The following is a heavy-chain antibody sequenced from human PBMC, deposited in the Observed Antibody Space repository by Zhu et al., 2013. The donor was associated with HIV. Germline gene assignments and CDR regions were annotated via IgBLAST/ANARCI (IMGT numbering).Heavy chain of an antibody. V-gene: IGHV1-2*02. D-gene: IGHD3-9*01. Sequence: QVQLVQSGAEVKKPGASVKVSCKASGYTFKDYFIHWLRQAPGRGLECLGWINPYSGGTNYAQKFQGRVTMTRDTSITTAYMELTDLRSDDAAVYYCARARGIQYFDDYWGQGTPVAVSS. CDR1: GYTFKDYF. J-gene: IGHJ4*02. CDR2: INPYSGGT. CDR3: ARARGIQYFDDY.